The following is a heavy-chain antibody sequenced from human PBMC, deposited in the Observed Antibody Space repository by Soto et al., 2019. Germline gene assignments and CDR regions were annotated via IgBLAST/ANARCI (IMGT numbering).Heavy chain of an antibody. V-gene: IGHV3-48*03. CDR3: ARAGPYYDSSGYFDY. CDR2: ISSSGSTI. Sequence: GVSLSLSCAASGCTFSSYEMNWVRQAPGKGLEWVSYISSSGSTIYYADSVKGRFTISRDNAKNSLYLQMNSLRAEDTAVYYCARAGPYYDSSGYFDYWGQGALVTVSS. CDR1: GCTFSSYE. J-gene: IGHJ4*02. D-gene: IGHD3-22*01.